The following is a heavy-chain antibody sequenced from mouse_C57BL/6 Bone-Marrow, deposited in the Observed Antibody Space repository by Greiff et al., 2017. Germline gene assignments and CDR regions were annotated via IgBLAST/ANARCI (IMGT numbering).Heavy chain of an antibody. J-gene: IGHJ1*03. Sequence: QVQLQQSGAELVKPGASVKLSCKASGYTFTSYWMHWVKQRPGQGLEWIGMIHPNSGSTNYNEKFKSKATLTVDKSSSTAYMQLSSLTSEDSAVYDCARFYDGYLWYFDVWGTGTTVTVSS. D-gene: IGHD2-3*01. CDR1: GYTFTSYW. CDR3: ARFYDGYLWYFDV. V-gene: IGHV1-64*01. CDR2: IHPNSGST.